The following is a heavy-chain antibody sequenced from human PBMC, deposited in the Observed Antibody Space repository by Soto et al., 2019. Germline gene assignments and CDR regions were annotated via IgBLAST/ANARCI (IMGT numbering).Heavy chain of an antibody. J-gene: IGHJ4*02. D-gene: IGHD6-19*01. CDR3: AHIVVAGLGYYFDY. CDR2: LYWDDDK. CDR1: VFSLSSTRMA. V-gene: IGHV2-5*02. Sequence: QITLKESGPTLVQPTQTLTLTCTFSVFSLSSTRMAVGWIRQPPGKAMEWLALLYWDDDKRYSPFLKSRLTITKDTSKTQVVLTMSSMDPLDTARYYGAHIVVAGLGYYFDYWGQGTLGTVSS.